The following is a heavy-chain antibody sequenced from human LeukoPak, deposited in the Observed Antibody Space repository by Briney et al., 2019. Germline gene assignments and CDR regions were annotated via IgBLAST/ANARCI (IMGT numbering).Heavy chain of an antibody. Sequence: SETLSLTCTVSGGSSSSGTYYWSWIRQSAGKGLEWIGRMYTSGSTNYNPSLRSRVTISADTSKNQFFLKLSSVTAADTAVYYCARDAEKDRGWLLVHWGQGTLVTVSS. J-gene: IGHJ4*02. V-gene: IGHV4-61*02. CDR2: MYTSGST. CDR1: GGSSSSGTYY. CDR3: ARDAEKDRGWLLVH. D-gene: IGHD3-22*01.